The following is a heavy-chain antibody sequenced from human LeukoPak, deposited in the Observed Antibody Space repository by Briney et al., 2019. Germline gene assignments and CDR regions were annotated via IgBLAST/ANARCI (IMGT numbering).Heavy chain of an antibody. Sequence: ASVKVSCKASGYTFTSYSINRVRQAPGQGLEWMGWISTYNGNTNYAQKLQGRVTMTTDTSTSTAYMELRSLRSDDTAVYYCAKDRWRDGSSSLDNWGQGTLVTVSS. D-gene: IGHD6-6*01. J-gene: IGHJ4*02. V-gene: IGHV1-18*01. CDR3: AKDRWRDGSSSLDN. CDR1: GYTFTSYS. CDR2: ISTYNGNT.